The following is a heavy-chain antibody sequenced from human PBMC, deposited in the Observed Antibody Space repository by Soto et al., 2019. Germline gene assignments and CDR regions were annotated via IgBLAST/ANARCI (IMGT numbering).Heavy chain of an antibody. D-gene: IGHD3-3*01. CDR3: EEGFGALTPELAY. J-gene: IGHJ4*02. CDR1: GYTFTGYV. Sequence: GASVKVSCKAAGYTFTGYVRRCVLQAPGQRLEWMGWINAGNGNTKYSQKFQGRVTITRDTSASTAYMELSSLRSEDTAVYYCEEGFGALTPELAYWGQRTLVPVSS. CDR2: INAGNGNT. V-gene: IGHV1-3*01.